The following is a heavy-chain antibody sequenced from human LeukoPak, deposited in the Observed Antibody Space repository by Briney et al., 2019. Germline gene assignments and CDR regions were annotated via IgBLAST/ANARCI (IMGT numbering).Heavy chain of an antibody. Sequence: SETLSLTCTVSGGSISNNIYYWGWIRQPPGKGLEWIGSIYYSGSTYYNPSLKSRVTISVDTSKNQFSLKLSSVTAADTAVYYCARSTVAGTRKVDYWGQGTLGSASS. CDR2: IYYSGST. CDR1: GGSISNNIYY. V-gene: IGHV4-39*01. D-gene: IGHD6-19*01. J-gene: IGHJ4*02. CDR3: ARSTVAGTRKVDY.